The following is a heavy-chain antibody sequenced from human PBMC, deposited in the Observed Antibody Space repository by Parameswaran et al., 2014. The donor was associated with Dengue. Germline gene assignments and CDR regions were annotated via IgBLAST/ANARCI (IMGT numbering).Heavy chain of an antibody. J-gene: IGHJ4*02. V-gene: IGHV1-46*01. Sequence: WVRQAPGQGLEWMGIINPTGGSTSYAQKFQGRVTMTRDTSTSTVSMELSSLRSEDTAVYYCARGGHYDSSADFDFWGQGTLVTVSS. CDR3: ARGGHYDSSADFDF. D-gene: IGHD3-22*01. CDR2: INPTGGST.